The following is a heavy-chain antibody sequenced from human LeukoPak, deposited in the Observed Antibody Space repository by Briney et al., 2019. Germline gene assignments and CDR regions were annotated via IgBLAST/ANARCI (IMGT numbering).Heavy chain of an antibody. CDR1: GGSISSSNYY. CDR2: IYDSGST. CDR3: ASGSSSGLLGWFDP. V-gene: IGHV4-39*01. J-gene: IGHJ5*02. Sequence: SETLSLTCIVPGGSISSSNYYWGWIRQAPGKGLEWIGSIYDSGSTYYNPSLKSRVTIYVDTSKNQFSLKLNSVTAADTAMYYCASGSSSGLLGWFDPWGQGTLVTVSS. D-gene: IGHD6-13*01.